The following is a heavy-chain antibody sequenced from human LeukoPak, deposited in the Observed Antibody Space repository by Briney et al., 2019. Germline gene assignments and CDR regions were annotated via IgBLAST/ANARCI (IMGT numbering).Heavy chain of an antibody. D-gene: IGHD3-10*01. Sequence: PGGSLRLSCAASGFTFSSYEMNWVRQAPGKGLEWVGRIKGKTDGGTTDYAAPVKSRFTISRDDSKNTLYLQMNSLKTEDTAVYYCTTQRSRITMVRGVIRSDHWGQGTLVTVSS. J-gene: IGHJ4*02. CDR2: IKGKTDGGTT. CDR1: GFTFSSYE. V-gene: IGHV3-15*01. CDR3: TTQRSRITMVRGVIRSDH.